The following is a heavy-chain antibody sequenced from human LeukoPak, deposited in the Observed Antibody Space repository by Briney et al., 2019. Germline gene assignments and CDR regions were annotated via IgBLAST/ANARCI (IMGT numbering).Heavy chain of an antibody. CDR3: ARDGWFGDYNWFDP. V-gene: IGHV3-48*01. J-gene: IGHJ5*02. CDR1: GFTFGSYS. D-gene: IGHD3-10*01. CDR2: ISSASNTI. Sequence: GESLRLSCAASGFTFGSYSMNWVRQAPGKGLEWISYISSASNTIYYADSVKGRFTISRDNAKNSVYLQMNSLRAEDTAMYYCARDGWFGDYNWFDPWGQGTLVTVSS.